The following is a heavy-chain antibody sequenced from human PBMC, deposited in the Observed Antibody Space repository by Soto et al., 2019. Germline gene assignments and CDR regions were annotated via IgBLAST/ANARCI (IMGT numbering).Heavy chain of an antibody. CDR2: ISSSSSTI. CDR1: GFTFSSYS. Sequence: GGSLRLSCAASGFTFSSYSMNWVRQAPGKGLEWVSYISSSSSTIYYADSVKGRFTISRDNAKNSLYLQMNSLRDEDTAVYYCARAPDTRWLLLPSSWFDYWGQGTLVTVSS. J-gene: IGHJ4*02. CDR3: ARAPDTRWLLLPSSWFDY. D-gene: IGHD3-22*01. V-gene: IGHV3-48*02.